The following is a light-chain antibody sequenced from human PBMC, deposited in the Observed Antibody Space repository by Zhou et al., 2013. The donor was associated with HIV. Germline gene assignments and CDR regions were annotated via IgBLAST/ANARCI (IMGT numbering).Light chain of an antibody. CDR3: QQLNSYPLT. CDR1: RDINNY. Sequence: DIQMTQSPSSLSASVGDRVTITCQASRDINNYLHWYQQKPGKAPKLLIYDTSNLKTGVPSRFSGSGSGTEFTLTISSLQPEDFATYYCQQLNSYPLTFGGGTKVEIK. CDR2: DTS. V-gene: IGKV1-9*01. J-gene: IGKJ4*01.